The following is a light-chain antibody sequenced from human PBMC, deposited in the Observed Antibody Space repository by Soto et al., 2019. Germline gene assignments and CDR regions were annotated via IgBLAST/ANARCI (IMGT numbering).Light chain of an antibody. J-gene: IGKJ2*02. CDR3: QQYDNWPPCT. V-gene: IGKV3-15*01. Sequence: EIVMTQSPATLSVSSVERVTLSCRASQSVSRFLAWYQQRPGQAPRLLIYDTSTRATGVPARFSGSGSGTEFSLTISSLQSEDYAVYYCQQYDNWPPCTFGHGTKWEVK. CDR1: QSVSRF. CDR2: DTS.